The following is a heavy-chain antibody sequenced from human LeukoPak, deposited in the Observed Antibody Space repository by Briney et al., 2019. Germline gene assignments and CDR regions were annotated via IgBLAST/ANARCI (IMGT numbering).Heavy chain of an antibody. Sequence: SVKVSCKASGGTFSSYAISWVRQAPGQGLEWMGRIIPIFGTANYAQKFQGRVTITTDESTSTAYMELSSLRSEDTAVYYCARGFNYYDSSGTPGLYYMDVWGKGTTVTASS. CDR3: ARGFNYYDSSGTPGLYYMDV. CDR1: GGTFSSYA. CDR2: IIPIFGTA. J-gene: IGHJ6*03. D-gene: IGHD3-22*01. V-gene: IGHV1-69*05.